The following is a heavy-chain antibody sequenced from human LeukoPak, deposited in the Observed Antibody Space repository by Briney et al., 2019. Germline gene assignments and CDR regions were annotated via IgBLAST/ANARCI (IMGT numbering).Heavy chain of an antibody. CDR3: ARGDPLDPFDP. J-gene: IGHJ5*02. CDR1: GFTFSSYV. V-gene: IGHV3-33*01. Sequence: GGSLRLSCAASGFTFSSYVMHWVRQAPGKGLEWVAVIWYDGSNKYHADSVKGRFTISRDNSKNTLYLQMNSLRAEDTAVYYCARGDPLDPFDPWGQGTLVTVSS. CDR2: IWYDGSNK.